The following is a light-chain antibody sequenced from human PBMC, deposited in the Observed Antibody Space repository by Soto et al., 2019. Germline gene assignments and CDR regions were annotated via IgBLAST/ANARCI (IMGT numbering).Light chain of an antibody. CDR3: QQYNNWPLWT. V-gene: IGKV3-15*01. Sequence: EIVMPQSPATLSVSPGESATLSCRASQSVSSNLAWYQQKPGQAPRLLIYGASTRATGIPARFSGSGSGTEFTLTISSLQSEDFAVYYCQQYNNWPLWTVGQGNKVDIK. CDR1: QSVSSN. CDR2: GAS. J-gene: IGKJ1*01.